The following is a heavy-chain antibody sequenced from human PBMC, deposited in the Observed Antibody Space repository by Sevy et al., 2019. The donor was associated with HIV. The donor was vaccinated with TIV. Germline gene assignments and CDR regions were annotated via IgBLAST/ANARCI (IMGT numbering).Heavy chain of an antibody. J-gene: IGHJ4*02. V-gene: IGHV3-33*01. CDR1: GFTFSSYG. CDR2: IWYDGSNK. D-gene: IGHD1-7*01. CDR3: ARDRRNYAGQYFDY. Sequence: GGSLRLSCAASGFTFSSYGMHWVRQAPGKGLEWVAIIWYDGSNKKYADSVKGRFSISRDNSKNTLYLQMNSLRVEDTAVYYCARDRRNYAGQYFDYWGQGTLVTVSS.